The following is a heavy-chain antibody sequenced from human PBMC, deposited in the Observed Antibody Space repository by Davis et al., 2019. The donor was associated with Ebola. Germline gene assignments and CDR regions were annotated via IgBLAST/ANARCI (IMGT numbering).Heavy chain of an antibody. V-gene: IGHV4-39*07. D-gene: IGHD3-22*01. CDR1: GGSISSSSYY. Sequence: PSETLSLTCTVSGGSISSSSYYWGWIRQPPGKGLEWIGSIYYSGSTYYNPSLKSRVTISVDTSKNQFSLKLSSVTAADTAVYYCARADPYYYDSSGYYYLDYWGQGTLVTVPS. CDR3: ARADPYYYDSSGYYYLDY. CDR2: IYYSGST. J-gene: IGHJ4*02.